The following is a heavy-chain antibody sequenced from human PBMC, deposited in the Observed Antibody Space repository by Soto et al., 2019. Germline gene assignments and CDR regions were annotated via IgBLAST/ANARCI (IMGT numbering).Heavy chain of an antibody. Sequence: GASVKVSCKASGYTFTSYGISWVRQAPGQGLEWMGWISAYNGNTNYAQKLQGRVTMTTDTSTSTAYMELRSLRSDDTAVYYCARVARSDKAHYYYYYYYMDVWRKGTTVTVS. J-gene: IGHJ6*03. CDR3: ARVARSDKAHYYYYYYYMDV. V-gene: IGHV1-18*01. D-gene: IGHD6-6*01. CDR2: ISAYNGNT. CDR1: GYTFTSYG.